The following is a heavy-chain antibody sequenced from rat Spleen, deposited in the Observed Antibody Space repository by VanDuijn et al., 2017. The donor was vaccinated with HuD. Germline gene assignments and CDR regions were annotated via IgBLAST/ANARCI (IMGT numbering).Heavy chain of an antibody. CDR3: ARQATTVPSYFDY. D-gene: IGHD1-1*01. CDR1: GFTFSNYG. J-gene: IGHJ2*01. Sequence: EVQLVESGGGLVQPGRSLKLSCAASGFTFSNYGMAWVRQAPTRGLEWVATISYDDSSTYYRDSVKGRFTISRDNAKSILYLQVDSLRSEDTTIYYCARQATTVPSYFDYWGQGVMVTVSS. V-gene: IGHV5-29*01. CDR2: ISYDDSST.